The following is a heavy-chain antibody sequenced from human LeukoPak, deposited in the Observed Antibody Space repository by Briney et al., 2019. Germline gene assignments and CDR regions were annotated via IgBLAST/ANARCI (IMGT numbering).Heavy chain of an antibody. J-gene: IGHJ4*02. Sequence: GGSLRLSCAASGFTFSSYRMTWVRQAPGKGLEWVANIKEDGSEKYYVDSVKGRFTISRDNAKNSLFLQMNSLRAEDTAVYYCARDPYGDYYFDYWGQGTLVTVSS. CDR1: GFTFSSYR. V-gene: IGHV3-7*01. CDR3: ARDPYGDYYFDY. CDR2: IKEDGSEK. D-gene: IGHD4-17*01.